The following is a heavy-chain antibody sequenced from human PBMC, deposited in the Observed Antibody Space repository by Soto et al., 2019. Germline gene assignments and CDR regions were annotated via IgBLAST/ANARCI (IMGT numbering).Heavy chain of an antibody. Sequence: GGSLRLSCAASGFTFSSYAISWVRQAPGKGLEWVSAISVSGGSTYYADSVKGRFTISRDNSKNTLYLQMNSLRAEDTAVYYCAKDAPNYGDPCYFDYWGQGTLVTVSS. D-gene: IGHD4-17*01. CDR3: AKDAPNYGDPCYFDY. CDR1: GFTFSSYA. V-gene: IGHV3-23*01. CDR2: ISVSGGST. J-gene: IGHJ4*02.